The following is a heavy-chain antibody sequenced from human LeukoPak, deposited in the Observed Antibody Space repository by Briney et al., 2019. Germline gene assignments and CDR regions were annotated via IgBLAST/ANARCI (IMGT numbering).Heavy chain of an antibody. CDR3: ARRSTTLGFDY. CDR1: GYTFTSYD. Sequence: ASVKVSCKASGYTFTSYDINWVRQATGQGLEWMGWMNPNSGNTGYAQKFQSRVTMTSNTSISTAYMELSSLRSEDTAVYYCARRSTTLGFDYWGQGTLVTVSS. D-gene: IGHD7-27*01. CDR2: MNPNSGNT. J-gene: IGHJ4*02. V-gene: IGHV1-8*01.